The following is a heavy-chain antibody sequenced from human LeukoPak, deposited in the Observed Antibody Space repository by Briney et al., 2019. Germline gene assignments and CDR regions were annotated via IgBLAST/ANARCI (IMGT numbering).Heavy chain of an antibody. CDR3: AGIGSYGY. Sequence: SVTVSCMASGFTFTSSAMQWVGQARGQRLEWIGWIVVGSTNTNYAQKFQERVTITRDMSTSAAYMELSSLRSEDTAVYYCAGIGSYGYWGQGTLVTVSS. J-gene: IGHJ4*02. V-gene: IGHV1-58*02. D-gene: IGHD1-26*01. CDR2: IVVGSTNT. CDR1: GFTFTSSA.